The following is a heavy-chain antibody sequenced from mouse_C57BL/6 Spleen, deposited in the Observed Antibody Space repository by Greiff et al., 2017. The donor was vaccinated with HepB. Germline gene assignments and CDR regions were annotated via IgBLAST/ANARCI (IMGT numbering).Heavy chain of an antibody. CDR3: ARMGITTVVLYAMDY. Sequence: EVQLQQSGPELVKPGASVKISCKASGYTFTDYYMNWVKQSHGKSLEWIGDINPNNGGTSYNQKFKGKATLTVDKSSSTAYMELRSLTSEDSAVYYCARMGITTVVLYAMDYWGQGTSVTVSS. V-gene: IGHV1-26*01. D-gene: IGHD1-1*01. CDR2: INPNNGGT. J-gene: IGHJ4*01. CDR1: GYTFTDYY.